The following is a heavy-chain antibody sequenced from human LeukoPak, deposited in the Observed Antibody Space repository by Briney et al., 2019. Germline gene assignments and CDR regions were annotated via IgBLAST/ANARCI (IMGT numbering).Heavy chain of an antibody. J-gene: IGHJ4*02. CDR3: ARHGSLYFGELV. Sequence: SETLSLTCTVSGGSISSTGYYWSWIRQPPGKGLEWIGYIYYTGSTNYDPSLKSRVTISVDTSKNQFSLKLSSVTAADTAVYYCARHGSLYFGELVWGQGTLVTVSS. CDR2: IYYTGST. V-gene: IGHV4-61*05. CDR1: GGSISSTGYY. D-gene: IGHD3-10*01.